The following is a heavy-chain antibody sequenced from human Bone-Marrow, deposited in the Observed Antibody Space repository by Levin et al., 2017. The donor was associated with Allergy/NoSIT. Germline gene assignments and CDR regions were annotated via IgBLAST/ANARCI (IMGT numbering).Heavy chain of an antibody. D-gene: IGHD6-13*01. Sequence: GGSLRLSCVASGFVFRDYEMHWVRQAPGERLEWVSRIGTGGDTDYLGSVKGRFTISRDNAKSSLYLQMNSLRAGDTAVYYCVRGSSWYYLDSWGQGTLLTVS. V-gene: IGHV3-13*01. CDR1: GFVFRDYE. CDR2: IGTGGDT. J-gene: IGHJ4*02. CDR3: VRGSSWYYLDS.